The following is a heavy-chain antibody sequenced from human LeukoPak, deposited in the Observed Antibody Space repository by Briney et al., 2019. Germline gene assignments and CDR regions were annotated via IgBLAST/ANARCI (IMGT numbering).Heavy chain of an antibody. V-gene: IGHV4-59*01. CDR1: GGSISSYY. CDR2: IYYSGST. CDR3: ASGRRGGYNLDAFDI. J-gene: IGHJ3*02. Sequence: SETLSLTCTVSGGSISSYYWSWIRQPPGKGLEWIGYIYYSGSTNYNPSLKSRVTISVDTSKNQFSLKLSSVTAADTAVYYCASGRRGGYNLDAFDIWGQGTMVTVSS. D-gene: IGHD5-24*01.